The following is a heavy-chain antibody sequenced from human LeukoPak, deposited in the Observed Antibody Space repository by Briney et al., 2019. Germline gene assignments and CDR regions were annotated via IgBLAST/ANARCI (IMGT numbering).Heavy chain of an antibody. V-gene: IGHV3-66*02. CDR3: GRDLYCSSTSWRTSEYFQH. J-gene: IGHJ1*01. D-gene: IGHD2-2*01. Sequence: GGSLRLSCAASGFTVSSNYMSWVRQAPGKGLEWVSVIYSGGSTYYADSVKGRFTISRANSKTTLYLQMNSLRAEDTAVYYAGRDLYCSSTSWRTSEYFQHWGQGTLVTVSS. CDR1: GFTVSSNY. CDR2: IYSGGST.